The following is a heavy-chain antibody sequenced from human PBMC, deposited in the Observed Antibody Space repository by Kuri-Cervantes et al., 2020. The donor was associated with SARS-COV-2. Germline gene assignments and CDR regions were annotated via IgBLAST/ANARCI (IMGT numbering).Heavy chain of an antibody. Sequence: ASVKVPCKASRYTFTSYAMHWVRQAPGQRLEWMGWINAGNGNTKYSQKLQGRVTITRDTSASTAYMELSSLRSEDTAVYYCAREYYDSSGYYYYYYYGMDVWGQGTTVTVSS. CDR1: RYTFTSYA. CDR2: INAGNGNT. J-gene: IGHJ6*02. CDR3: AREYYDSSGYYYYYYYGMDV. D-gene: IGHD3-22*01. V-gene: IGHV1-3*01.